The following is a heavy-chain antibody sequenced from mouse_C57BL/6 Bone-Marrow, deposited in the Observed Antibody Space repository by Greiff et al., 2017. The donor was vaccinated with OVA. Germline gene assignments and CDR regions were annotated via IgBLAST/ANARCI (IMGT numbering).Heavy chain of an antibody. D-gene: IGHD1-1*01. CDR1: GYTFTDYE. V-gene: IGHV1-15*01. CDR2: IDPETGGT. CDR3: TRFYYGSSYAFAY. J-gene: IGHJ3*01. Sequence: VQLQESGAELVRPGASVTLSCKASGYTFTDYEMHRVKQTPVHGLEWIGAIDPETGGTAYNQKFKGKAILTADKSSSTAYMELRSLTSEDSAVYYGTRFYYGSSYAFAYWGQGTLVTVSA.